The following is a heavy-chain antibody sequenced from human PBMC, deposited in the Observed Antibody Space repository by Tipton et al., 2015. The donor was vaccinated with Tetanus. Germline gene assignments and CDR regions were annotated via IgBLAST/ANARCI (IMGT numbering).Heavy chain of an antibody. D-gene: IGHD3-16*01. Sequence: QLVQSGAEVKQPGESLKISCKGSGYMFSSHWIGWVRQVPGKGLEWLGTIYPGDSYSTYSPSFEGQVTISVDRSIDTAYLQWSSLKASDTAMYYCARPLTSVAFGGFAFDVWGQGTLVTVPS. CDR1: GYMFSSHW. J-gene: IGHJ3*01. CDR3: ARPLTSVAFGGFAFDV. CDR2: IYPGDSYS. V-gene: IGHV5-51*01.